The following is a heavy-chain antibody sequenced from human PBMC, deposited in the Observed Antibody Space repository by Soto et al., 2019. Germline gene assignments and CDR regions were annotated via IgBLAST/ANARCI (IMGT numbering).Heavy chain of an antibody. J-gene: IGHJ5*02. Sequence: EVQLLESEGGLVKPGGSLRLSCTASGVTISTYAMNWVRQAPGKGLEWVSTISDTGGATFYAGSVKGRFTISRDNSKNTVYLQMRSLRVEDTAVYFCAIGRRKKSGSNTWFDPWGRGTLVTVSS. CDR2: ISDTGGAT. CDR3: AIGRRKKSGSNTWFDP. CDR1: GVTISTYA. D-gene: IGHD3-3*01. V-gene: IGHV3-23*01.